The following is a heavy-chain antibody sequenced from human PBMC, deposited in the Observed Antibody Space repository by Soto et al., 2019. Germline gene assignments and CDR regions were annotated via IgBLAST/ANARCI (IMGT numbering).Heavy chain of an antibody. D-gene: IGHD3-10*01. V-gene: IGHV3-9*01. CDR3: AKYGGGSWFGEPGFDY. Sequence: EVQLVESGGGLVQPGRSLRLSCAASGFTFDDYAMHWVRQAPGKGLEWVSGISWNSGSIGYADSVKGRFTISRDNAKNSLYLQVNSPRAEDTALYYCAKYGGGSWFGEPGFDYWGQGTLVTVSS. CDR1: GFTFDDYA. J-gene: IGHJ4*02. CDR2: ISWNSGSI.